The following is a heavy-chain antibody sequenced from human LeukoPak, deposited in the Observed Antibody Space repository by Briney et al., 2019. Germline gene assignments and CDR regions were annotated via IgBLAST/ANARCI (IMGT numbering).Heavy chain of an antibody. V-gene: IGHV3-11*01. CDR2: ISSSGSTI. CDR3: ASSDYYDSSGYAW. D-gene: IGHD3-22*01. CDR1: GFTFSDYY. J-gene: IGHJ4*02. Sequence: GGSLRLSCAASGFTFSDYYMSWIRQAPGKGLEWGSYISSSGSTIYYADSVKGRFTISRDNAKNSLYLQMNSLRAEDTAVYYCASSDYYDSSGYAWWGQGTLVTVSS.